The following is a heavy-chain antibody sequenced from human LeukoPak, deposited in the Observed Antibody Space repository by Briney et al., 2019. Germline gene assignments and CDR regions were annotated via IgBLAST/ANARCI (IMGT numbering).Heavy chain of an antibody. V-gene: IGHV3-21*04. J-gene: IGHJ4*02. CDR3: AKSPRGIEFFDY. D-gene: IGHD3-10*01. CDR2: ISSSSSYI. CDR1: GFTFSSYS. Sequence: SGGSLRLSCAASGFTFSSYSMNWVRQAPGKGLEWVSSISSSSSYIYYADSVKGRFTISRDNAKNSLYLQMNSLRAEDTAVYYCAKSPRGIEFFDYWGQGTLVTVSS.